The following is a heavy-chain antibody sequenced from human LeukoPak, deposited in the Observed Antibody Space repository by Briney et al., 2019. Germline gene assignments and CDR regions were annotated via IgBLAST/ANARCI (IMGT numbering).Heavy chain of an antibody. D-gene: IGHD3-10*01. J-gene: IGHJ4*02. Sequence: PGGSLRLSCAASGFTFSSYSMNWVRQAPGKGLEWVSSISSSSSYIYYADSVKGRFTISRDNAKNSLYLQMNSLRAEDTAVYYCAKDGGSGTYYYYFDSWGQGTLVTVSS. V-gene: IGHV3-21*01. CDR3: AKDGGSGTYYYYFDS. CDR2: ISSSSSYI. CDR1: GFTFSSYS.